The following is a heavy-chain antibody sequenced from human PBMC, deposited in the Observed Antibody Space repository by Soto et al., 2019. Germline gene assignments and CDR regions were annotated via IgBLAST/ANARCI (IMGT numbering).Heavy chain of an antibody. CDR2: ISAYNGNT. J-gene: IGHJ4*01. CDR1: GYTFTSYC. Sequence: ASVNVSFKASGYTFTSYCISWVRQAPGQWLEWMGWISAYNGNTNYAQKLQGRVTITTDTSTSTAYMELRGLRSDDTAVYYCARNNSAYYGYWAQASLVKVSS. CDR3: ARNNSAYYGY. D-gene: IGHD3-22*01. V-gene: IGHV1-18*01.